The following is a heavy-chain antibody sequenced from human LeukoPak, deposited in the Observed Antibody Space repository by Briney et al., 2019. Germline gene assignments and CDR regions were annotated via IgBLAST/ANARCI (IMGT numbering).Heavy chain of an antibody. CDR1: GFTFNNYA. CDR3: ANDFDH. J-gene: IGHJ4*02. CDR2: ISGSDDNT. V-gene: IGHV3-23*01. Sequence: GGSLRLSCAASGFTFNNYAMSWVRQAPGKGLEWVSTISGSDDNTYYADSVKGRFTISRDISKNTLYLQMNSLRADDTAVYYCANDFDHWGQGTLVTVSS.